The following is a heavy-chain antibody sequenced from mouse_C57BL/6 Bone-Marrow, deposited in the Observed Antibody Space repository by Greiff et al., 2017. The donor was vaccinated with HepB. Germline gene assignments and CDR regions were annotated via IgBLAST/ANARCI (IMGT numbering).Heavy chain of an antibody. CDR2: IYPRSGNT. J-gene: IGHJ2*03. CDR3: ARGGYYGYLEE. D-gene: IGHD1-2*01. CDR1: GYTFTSYG. V-gene: IGHV1-81*01. Sequence: QVQLQQSGAELARPGASVKLSCKASGYTFTSYGISWVKQRTGQGLEWIGEIYPRSGNTYYNEKFKGKATLTADKSSSTAYMELRSLTSEDYAVYYRARGGYYGYLEEGGKGTRRTVAS.